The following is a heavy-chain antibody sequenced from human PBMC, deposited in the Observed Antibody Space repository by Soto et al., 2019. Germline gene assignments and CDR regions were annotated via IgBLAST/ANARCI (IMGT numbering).Heavy chain of an antibody. V-gene: IGHV4-34*01. CDR1: GGSFSGYY. J-gene: IGHJ5*02. CDR3: ARGGHGAAAAGTRWFDP. Sequence: QVQLQQWGAGLLKPSETLSLTCAVYGGSFSGYYWSWIRQPPGKGLEWIGEINHSGSTNYNPSLKSRVTISVDTSKNQFSLKLSSGTAADTAVYYCARGGHGAAAAGTRWFDPWGQGTLVTVSS. CDR2: INHSGST. D-gene: IGHD6-13*01.